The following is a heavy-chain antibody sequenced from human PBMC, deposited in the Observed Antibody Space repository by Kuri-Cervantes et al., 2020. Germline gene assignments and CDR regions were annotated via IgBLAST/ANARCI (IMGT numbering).Heavy chain of an antibody. CDR1: GYTFTSYY. Sequence: ASVQVSCKACGYTFTSYYIHWVRQAPGQGLEWMGWTSGDNSYTNYAQKFQGRITMTTDTSPTTAYMELRSLRSDDTAVYYCPTNFNYDILTGYYGLDSWGQGTMVTVSS. J-gene: IGHJ3*01. D-gene: IGHD3-9*01. CDR3: PTNFNYDILTGYYGLDS. V-gene: IGHV1-18*04. CDR2: TSGDNSYT.